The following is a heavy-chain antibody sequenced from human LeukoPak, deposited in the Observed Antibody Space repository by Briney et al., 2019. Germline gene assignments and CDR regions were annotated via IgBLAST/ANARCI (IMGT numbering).Heavy chain of an antibody. CDR2: IKTKANGYPT. CDR1: GFTFSGSA. Sequence: GGSLRLSCAASGFTFSGSAIHWVRQASGKGLEWVGRIKTKANGYPTAYAASVKGRFTISRDDSRNMAYLQMSSLKTEDTAVYYCTRLININCSGGTCYFDYWGRGTLVTVSS. J-gene: IGHJ4*02. V-gene: IGHV3-73*01. CDR3: TRLININCSGGTCYFDY. D-gene: IGHD2-15*01.